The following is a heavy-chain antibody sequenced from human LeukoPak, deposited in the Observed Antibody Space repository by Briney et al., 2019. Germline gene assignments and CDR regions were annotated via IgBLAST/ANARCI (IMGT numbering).Heavy chain of an antibody. CDR2: DFYSGST. D-gene: IGHD2-21*02. J-gene: IGHJ5*02. V-gene: IGHV4-30-4*01. CDR3: ARVEYCGGDCYSGENWFDP. Sequence: SQTLSLTCTVSGGSISSTDYYWSWIRQPPGKGLEWIGYDFYSGSTYYNPSLKSRVTISVDTSKNQFSLKLTSVTAADTAVYYCARVEYCGGDCYSGENWFDPWGQGTLVTVSS. CDR1: GGSISSTDYY.